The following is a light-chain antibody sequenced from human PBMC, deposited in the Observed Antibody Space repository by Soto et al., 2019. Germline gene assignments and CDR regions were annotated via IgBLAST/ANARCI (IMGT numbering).Light chain of an antibody. CDR2: GNT. CDR1: SSNIGAGYD. J-gene: IGLJ2*01. Sequence: QSVLTQPPSVSGAPGQRVTISCTGSSSNIGAGYDVHWYQQLPETAPKLLIYGNTKRPSGVPDRFSGSKSDTSASLSITRLQAEDEADYYCQSYDRSLSGVVFGGGTQLTVL. V-gene: IGLV1-40*01. CDR3: QSYDRSLSGVV.